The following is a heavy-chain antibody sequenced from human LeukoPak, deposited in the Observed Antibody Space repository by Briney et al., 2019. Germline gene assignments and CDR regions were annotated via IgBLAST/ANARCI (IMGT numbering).Heavy chain of an antibody. CDR3: ASLGRMVRGVMSDY. D-gene: IGHD3-10*01. CDR2: IYHSGST. CDR1: GGSISSSNW. J-gene: IGHJ4*02. Sequence: SETLSLTCAVSGGSISSSNWWSWVRQPPGKGLEWIGEIYHSGSTNYNPSLKSRVTISVDKSKNQFSLKLSSVTAADTAVYYCASLGRMVRGVMSDYWGQGTLVTVS. V-gene: IGHV4-4*02.